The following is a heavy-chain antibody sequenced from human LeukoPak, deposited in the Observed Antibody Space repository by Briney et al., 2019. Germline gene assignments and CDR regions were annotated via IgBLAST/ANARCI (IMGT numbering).Heavy chain of an antibody. D-gene: IGHD1-26*01. V-gene: IGHV4-59*04. CDR2: IYYSGST. CDR1: GGSISSYY. J-gene: IGHJ4*02. Sequence: PSETLSLTCTVSGGSISSYYWSWIRQPPGKGLEWIGYIYYSGSTYYNASLQSRVTISIETSKNQISLRLMSVTAADTAMYYCAKSGGYGLIDYWGQGTLVTVSS. CDR3: AKSGGYGLIDY.